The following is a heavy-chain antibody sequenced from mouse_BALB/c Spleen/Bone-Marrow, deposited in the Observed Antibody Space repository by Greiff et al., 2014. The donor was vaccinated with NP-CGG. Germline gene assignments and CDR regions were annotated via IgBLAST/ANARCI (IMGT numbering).Heavy chain of an antibody. CDR2: IDPYYGGT. CDR1: GYSFTGYN. J-gene: IGHJ3*01. V-gene: IGHV1-39*01. CDR3: AITGRATLAWFAY. Sequence: VQLKQSGPELEKPGASVKISCKASGYSFTGYNMNWVKQSNGKSLEWIGNIDPYYGGTNYNQKFKGKATLTVDKSSSTAYMQLKSLTSEESAVYYCAITGRATLAWFAYWGQGTLVTVSA. D-gene: IGHD3-1*01.